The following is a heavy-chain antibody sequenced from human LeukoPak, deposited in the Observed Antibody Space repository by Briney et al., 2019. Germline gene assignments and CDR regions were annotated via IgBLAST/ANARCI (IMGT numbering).Heavy chain of an antibody. CDR2: IIPIFGTA. CDR3: ARDGGRCSGGSCYSSI. CDR1: GGTFSSYA. D-gene: IGHD2-15*01. J-gene: IGHJ4*02. Sequence: GASVKVSCKASGGTFSSYAISWVRQAPGQGLEWMGGIIPIFGTANYAQKFQGRVTITTDESTSTAYMELSSLRSEDTAVYYCARDGGRCSGGSCYSSIWGQGTLVTVSS. V-gene: IGHV1-69*05.